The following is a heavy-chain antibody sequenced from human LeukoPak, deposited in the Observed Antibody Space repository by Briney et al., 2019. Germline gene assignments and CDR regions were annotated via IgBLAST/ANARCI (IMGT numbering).Heavy chain of an antibody. CDR1: GFTFSSYG. D-gene: IGHD4-11*01. CDR2: IWYDGSNK. Sequence: PGRSLRLSCAASGFTFSSYGMHWVRQAPGKGLEWVAVIWYDGSNKYYADSVKGRFTISRDNSKNTLYLQMNSLRAEDTAVYYCARDPPMTTVTTPHFDHWGQGTLVTVSS. V-gene: IGHV3-33*01. J-gene: IGHJ4*02. CDR3: ARDPPMTTVTTPHFDH.